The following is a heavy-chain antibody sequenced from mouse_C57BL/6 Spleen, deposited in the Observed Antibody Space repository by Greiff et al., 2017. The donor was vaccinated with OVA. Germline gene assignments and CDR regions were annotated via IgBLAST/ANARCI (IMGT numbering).Heavy chain of an antibody. J-gene: IGHJ2*01. CDR2: IYPRSGNT. D-gene: IGHD2-3*01. Sequence: QVQLKQSGAELARPGASVKLSCKASGYTFTSYGISWVKQRTGQGLEWIGEIYPRSGNTYYNEKFKGKATLTADKSSSTAYMELRSLTSEDSAVYFCAREGVDGYSLGYWGQGTTLTVSS. CDR3: AREGVDGYSLGY. CDR1: GYTFTSYG. V-gene: IGHV1-81*01.